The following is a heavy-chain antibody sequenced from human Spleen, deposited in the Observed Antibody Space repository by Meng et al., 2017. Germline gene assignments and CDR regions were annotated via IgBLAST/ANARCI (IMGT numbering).Heavy chain of an antibody. V-gene: IGHV4-39*01. Sequence: QLQLQESGPGLVKPSETLSLSCSVSGDSTSNSLYFWAWIRQPPGKGLEYIGKVYYSGSTYYNPYLKSRVTISLDTSKNRFYLRLNSVTAADTAVYYCARSPEYFFDYWGQGTLVTVSS. D-gene: IGHD2/OR15-2a*01. J-gene: IGHJ4*02. CDR2: VYYSGST. CDR1: GDSTSNSLYF. CDR3: ARSPEYFFDY.